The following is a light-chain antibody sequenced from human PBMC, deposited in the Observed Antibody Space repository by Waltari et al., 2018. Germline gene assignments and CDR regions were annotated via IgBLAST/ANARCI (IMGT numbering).Light chain of an antibody. V-gene: IGKV3-11*01. Sequence: EIVLTQSPATLSLSPGERATLSCRASQSVSSYLAWYQQKPGQAHRLLIYDASTRATGIPARFSGSGSGTDFTFTISSLEPEDFAVYYCQQRSNWPGYTFGQGTKLEIK. CDR1: QSVSSY. CDR3: QQRSNWPGYT. J-gene: IGKJ2*01. CDR2: DAS.